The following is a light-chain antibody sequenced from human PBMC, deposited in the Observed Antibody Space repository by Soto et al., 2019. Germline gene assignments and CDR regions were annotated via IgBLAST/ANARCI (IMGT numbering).Light chain of an antibody. CDR1: QSVSSN. CDR3: QHYNNWPPWT. CDR2: GAS. Sequence: EIVMTQSPATLSVSPGERATLSCRASQSVSSNLAWYPQKPGQAPRLLIYGASTRATGIPARFSGSGSGTEFMFTISSLQSADFAVYYCQHYNNWPPWTFGQATKVEIK. V-gene: IGKV3-15*01. J-gene: IGKJ1*01.